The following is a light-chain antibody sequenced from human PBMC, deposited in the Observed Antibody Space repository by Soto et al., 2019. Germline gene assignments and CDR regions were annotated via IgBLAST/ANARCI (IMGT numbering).Light chain of an antibody. CDR2: DVS. Sequence: QSALRHPLAASGSPGHSVTISCAGTSSDVGVYNYVSWYQQYPGKAPKIMIYDVSKRPSGVPDRFSGSKSDNTASLTISGLQAEDEADYYCCSYAGSYNFVFGIGTKVTVL. J-gene: IGLJ1*01. CDR1: SSDVGVYNY. CDR3: CSYAGSYNFV. V-gene: IGLV2-11*01.